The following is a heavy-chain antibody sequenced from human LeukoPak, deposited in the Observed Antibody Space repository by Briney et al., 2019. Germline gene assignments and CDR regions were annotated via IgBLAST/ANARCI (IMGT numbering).Heavy chain of an antibody. D-gene: IGHD6-19*01. CDR3: ANGYSSGWNDY. CDR1: GGPFSGYY. CDR2: INHSGST. Sequence: PSETLSLTCAVYGGPFSGYYWSWIRQPPGKGLEWIGEINHSGSTNYNPSLKSRVTISVDTSKNQFSLKLSSVTAADTAVYYCANGYSSGWNDYWGQGTLVTVSS. J-gene: IGHJ4*02. V-gene: IGHV4-34*01.